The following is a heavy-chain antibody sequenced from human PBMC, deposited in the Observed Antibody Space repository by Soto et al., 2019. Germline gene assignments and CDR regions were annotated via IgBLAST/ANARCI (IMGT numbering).Heavy chain of an antibody. CDR1: GFSLSTSGVG. CDR3: AHSPAITFLGIIPPLYFDY. J-gene: IGHJ4*02. V-gene: IGHV2-5*02. Sequence: SGPTLVNPTQTLTLTCTFSGFSLSTSGVGLAWIRQPPGKALEWLALIYWDDDKRYSPFLKSRLTITKDTSKNQVVLTMTKMDPVDTATYYCAHSPAITFLGIIPPLYFDYWGQGTLVTVSS. D-gene: IGHD3-3*01. CDR2: IYWDDDK.